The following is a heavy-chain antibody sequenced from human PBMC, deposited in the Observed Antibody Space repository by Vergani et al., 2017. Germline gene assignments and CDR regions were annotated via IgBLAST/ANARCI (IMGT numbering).Heavy chain of an antibody. D-gene: IGHD3-22*01. CDR2: IIPIFGTA. CDR3: ARGGGEYYDSSGYSAHY. CDR1: GGTFSSYA. V-gene: IGHV1-69*01. J-gene: IGHJ4*02. Sequence: QVQLVQSGAEVKKPGSSVKVSCKASGGTFSSYAISWVRQAPGQGLEWMGGIIPIFGTANYAQKFQGRVTITADESTGTAYMELSSRRSEDTAVYYCARGGGEYYDSSGYSAHYWGQGTLVTVSS.